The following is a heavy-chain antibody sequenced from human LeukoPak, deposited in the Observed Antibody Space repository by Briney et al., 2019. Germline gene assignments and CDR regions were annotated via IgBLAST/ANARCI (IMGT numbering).Heavy chain of an antibody. CDR1: GSIFANYW. V-gene: IGHV5-51*01. D-gene: IGHD1-26*01. CDR3: ARQQGYGGIFQFDY. Sequence: GASLKISWKGSGSIFANYWIGWVRQMPGKGLELMGIIYPGDSDTRYSPSFQGQVTISADKSISSVYLQRSILRASDTAMYYCARQQGYGGIFQFDYWGQGSLVTVSS. J-gene: IGHJ4*02. CDR2: IYPGDSDT.